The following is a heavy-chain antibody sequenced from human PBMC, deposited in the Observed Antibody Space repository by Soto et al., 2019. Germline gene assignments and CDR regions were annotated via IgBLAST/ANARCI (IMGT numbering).Heavy chain of an antibody. V-gene: IGHV3-48*02. J-gene: IGHJ6*03. CDR1: GFILSDCA. CDR3: ARGLSWGSNWYYYMDV. CDR2: ISSSSSVI. D-gene: IGHD7-27*01. Sequence: EVQLVESGGGLVQPGGSLRLSCATSGFILSDCAMNWVRQAPGKGLEWVSYISSSSSVIDYADSVKGRFTVSRDNARNSQYLQINSRREEDTALYYCARGLSWGSNWYYYMDVWGKGTTVTVSS.